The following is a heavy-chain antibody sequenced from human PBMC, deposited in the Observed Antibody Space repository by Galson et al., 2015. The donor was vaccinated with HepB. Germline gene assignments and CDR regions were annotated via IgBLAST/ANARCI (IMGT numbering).Heavy chain of an antibody. CDR3: ARGTIVATSWFDY. V-gene: IGHV4-59*12. CDR1: GGSISSYY. Sequence: SETLSLTCTVSGGSISSYYWSWIRQPPGKGLEWIGYIYYYGSTNYNPSLKSRVTISVDTSKNQFSLKLTSVTAADTAVYYCARGTIVATSWFDYWGQGALVTVSS. D-gene: IGHD5-12*01. CDR2: IYYYGST. J-gene: IGHJ4*02.